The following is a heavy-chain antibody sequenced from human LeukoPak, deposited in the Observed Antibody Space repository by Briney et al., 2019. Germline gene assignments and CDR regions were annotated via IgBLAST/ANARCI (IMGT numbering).Heavy chain of an antibody. J-gene: IGHJ4*02. D-gene: IGHD3-22*01. CDR1: GYSISSAYY. CDR2: ISHSGST. CDR3: ARLLQYSYDTSGYYGFDY. V-gene: IGHV4-38-2*01. Sequence: SETLSLTCAVSGYSISSAYYWGWIRQPPGKGLEWIGTISHSGSTYYNPSLKSRVTISVDTSKNHFSLKLSSVTAADTAVYYCARLLQYSYDTSGYYGFDYWGQGTLVTVSS.